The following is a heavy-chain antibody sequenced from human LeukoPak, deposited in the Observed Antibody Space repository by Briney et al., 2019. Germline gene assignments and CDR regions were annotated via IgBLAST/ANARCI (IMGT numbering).Heavy chain of an antibody. Sequence: TSETLSLTCTVSGVSINTYYWSWIRQPAGKGLEWIGRIYISGSTNYNPSLKSRVTMSLDTSKNQLSLKPSSVTAADTAVYYCASLYYDSGGYSRDYWGQGTLVTVSS. CDR1: GVSINTYY. V-gene: IGHV4-4*07. CDR2: IYISGST. J-gene: IGHJ4*02. CDR3: ASLYYDSGGYSRDY. D-gene: IGHD3-22*01.